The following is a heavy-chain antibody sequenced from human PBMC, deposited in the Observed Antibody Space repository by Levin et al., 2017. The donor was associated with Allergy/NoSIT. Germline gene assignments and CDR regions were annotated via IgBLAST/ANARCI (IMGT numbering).Heavy chain of an antibody. J-gene: IGHJ6*03. CDR2: ISYDGINE. V-gene: IGHV3-30*18. Sequence: GGSLRLSCAASGFTFSNYGMHWVRQAPGKGLEWLTSISYDGINEYYANSVKGRFTISRDNSKNTLYLQMSRLRADDTAVYFCAKLLCSSTNCYTQLDYYYYCMDVWGKGTTVTVSS. D-gene: IGHD2-2*02. CDR1: GFTFSNYG. CDR3: AKLLCSSTNCYTQLDYYYYCMDV.